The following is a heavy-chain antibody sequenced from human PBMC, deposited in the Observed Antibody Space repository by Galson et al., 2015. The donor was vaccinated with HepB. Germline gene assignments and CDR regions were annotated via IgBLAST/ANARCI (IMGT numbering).Heavy chain of an antibody. Sequence: SLRLSCAASGFTFSSYAMHWVRQAPGKGLEWVAVISYDGSNKYYADSVKGRFTISRDNSKNTLYLQMNSLRAEDTAVYYCARRGSWYFDWFDPWGQGTLVTVSS. D-gene: IGHD6-13*01. CDR1: GFTFSSYA. CDR2: ISYDGSNK. V-gene: IGHV3-30*04. J-gene: IGHJ5*02. CDR3: ARRGSWYFDWFDP.